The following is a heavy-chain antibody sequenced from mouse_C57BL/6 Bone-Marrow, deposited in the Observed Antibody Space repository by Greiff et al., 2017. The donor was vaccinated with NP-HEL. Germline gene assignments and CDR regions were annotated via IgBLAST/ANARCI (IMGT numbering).Heavy chain of an antibody. V-gene: IGHV1-62-2*01. CDR2: FYPGSGSI. CDR3: ARHGDYFGSSYVYFDV. J-gene: IGHJ1*03. CDR1: GYTFTEYT. D-gene: IGHD1-1*01. Sequence: QVQLQQSGAELVKPGSSVKLSCKASGYTFTEYTIHWVKQRSGQGLEWIGWFYPGSGSIKYNEKFKDKATLTADKASSTVYMDLIILTSEYSAVYFCARHGDYFGSSYVYFDVWGTGTTVTVSS.